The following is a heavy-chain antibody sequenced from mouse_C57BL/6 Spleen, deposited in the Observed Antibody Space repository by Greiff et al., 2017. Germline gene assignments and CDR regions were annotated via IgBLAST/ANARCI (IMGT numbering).Heavy chain of an antibody. CDR2: ISDGGSYT. V-gene: IGHV5-4*01. CDR3: ARDGNYEFSY. Sequence: EVQLVESGGGLVKPGGSLKLSCAASGFTFSSYAMSWVRQTPEKRLEWVATISDGGSYTYYPDNVQGRFTISRDNAKNNLYLQMSHLKSEDTAMYYCARDGNYEFSYWGQGTLVTVSA. CDR1: GFTFSSYA. J-gene: IGHJ3*01. D-gene: IGHD2-1*01.